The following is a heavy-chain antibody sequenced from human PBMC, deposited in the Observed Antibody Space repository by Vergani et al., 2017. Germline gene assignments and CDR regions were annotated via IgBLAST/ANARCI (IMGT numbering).Heavy chain of an antibody. CDR2: FYSSGSI. D-gene: IGHD6-13*01. CDR3: AGDTHSWQRADR. J-gene: IGHJ5*02. Sequence: QVQLRESGPGLVKPSETLSLSCSVSGCSISNYYWHWIRQPAGKGLEWIGRFYSSGSINYNPSLKSRVSMSADTSNHQFFLTLTSVTSADTAIYYCAGDTHSWQRADRWGQGLLVSVSS. CDR1: GCSISNYY. V-gene: IGHV4-4*07.